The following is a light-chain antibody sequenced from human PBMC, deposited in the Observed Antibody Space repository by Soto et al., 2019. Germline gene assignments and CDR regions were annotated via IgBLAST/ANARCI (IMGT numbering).Light chain of an antibody. V-gene: IGKV1-27*01. CDR1: QDISVY. CDR2: SAS. Sequence: DIQMTQSPSSLSASVGDRVTITCRASQDISVYLAWYQQNPGKVPKLLIYSASTVQSGVPSRFSGSGSGTDITLTISSLQPEDVATYLCQKCNTAPLTFGQGTRLEIK. CDR3: QKCNTAPLT. J-gene: IGKJ5*01.